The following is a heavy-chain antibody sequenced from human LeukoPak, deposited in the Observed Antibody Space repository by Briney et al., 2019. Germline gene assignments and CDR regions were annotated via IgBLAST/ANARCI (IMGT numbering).Heavy chain of an antibody. CDR1: GGSISSYY. V-gene: IGHV4-59*01. CDR3: ALVWSDYDSSGYQYYFDY. CDR2: IYYSGST. J-gene: IGHJ4*02. Sequence: SETLSLTCAVSGGSISSYYWSWIRQPPGKGLEWIGYIYYSGSTNYNPSLKSRVTISVDTSKNQFSLKLSSVTAADTAVYYCALVWSDYDSSGYQYYFDYWGQGTLVTVSS. D-gene: IGHD3-22*01.